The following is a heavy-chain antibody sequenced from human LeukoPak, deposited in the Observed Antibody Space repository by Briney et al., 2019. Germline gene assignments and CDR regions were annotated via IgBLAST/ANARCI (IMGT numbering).Heavy chain of an antibody. D-gene: IGHD5-12*01. J-gene: IGHJ4*02. CDR1: DGSVSFSSYF. CDR2: IDYSGIT. V-gene: IGHV4-39*07. CDR3: AREWVAYDAYFDY. Sequence: SETLSLTCTVSDGSVSFSSYFWGWIRQPPGKGLEWLGTIDYSGITYYNVSLKSRVTISVDRSKSQISLQLTSMTGADTAVYFCAREWVAYDAYFDYWGQGTLVTVSS.